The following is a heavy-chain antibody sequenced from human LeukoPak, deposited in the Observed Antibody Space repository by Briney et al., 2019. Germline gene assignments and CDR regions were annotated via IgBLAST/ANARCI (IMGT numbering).Heavy chain of an antibody. CDR3: AKDIRSSGWYYFDY. CDR1: GFTFSSYA. Sequence: GGSLRLSCAASGFTFSSYAMSWVRQAPGKGLEWVSAISGSGGSTYYADPVKGRFTISRDNSKNTLYLQMNSLRAEDTAVYYCAKDIRSSGWYYFDYWGQGTLVTVSS. CDR2: ISGSGGST. V-gene: IGHV3-23*01. D-gene: IGHD6-19*01. J-gene: IGHJ4*02.